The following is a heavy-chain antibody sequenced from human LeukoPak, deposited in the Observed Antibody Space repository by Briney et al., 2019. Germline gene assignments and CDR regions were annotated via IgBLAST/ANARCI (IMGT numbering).Heavy chain of an antibody. J-gene: IGHJ4*02. D-gene: IGHD3-3*01. V-gene: IGHV4-59*01. Sequence: SETLSLTCTVSGGSISSYYWSWIRQPPGKGLEWIGYIYYSGSTNYNPSLKSRVTIPVDTSKNQFSLKLSSVTAADTAVYYCARDHQPYDFWAGPSNWGQGTLVTVSS. CDR3: ARDHQPYDFWAGPSN. CDR2: IYYSGST. CDR1: GGSISSYY.